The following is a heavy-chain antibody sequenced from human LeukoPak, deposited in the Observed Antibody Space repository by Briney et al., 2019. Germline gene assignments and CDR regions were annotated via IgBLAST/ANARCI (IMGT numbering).Heavy chain of an antibody. J-gene: IGHJ4*02. CDR2: IYHSGST. CDR3: ARNMVRGVIINY. D-gene: IGHD3-10*01. Sequence: SETLSLTCTVSGYSISSGYYWGWIRQPPGKGLEWIGSIYHSGSTYYIPSLKSRVTISVDTSKNQFSLKLSSVTAADTAVYYCARNMVRGVIINYWGQGTLVTVSS. CDR1: GYSISSGYY. V-gene: IGHV4-38-2*02.